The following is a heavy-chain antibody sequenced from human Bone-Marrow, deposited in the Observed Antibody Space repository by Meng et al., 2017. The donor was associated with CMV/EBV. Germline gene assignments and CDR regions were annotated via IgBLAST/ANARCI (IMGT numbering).Heavy chain of an antibody. V-gene: IGHV3-74*01. Sequence: GESLKISCAASGFTFSSYWMHWVRQAPGKGLVWVSRINSDGSSTSYADSVKGRFTISRDNAKNSLYLQMNSLRAEDTAVYYCARVVVRLCDYWGQGTLVTVSS. J-gene: IGHJ4*02. CDR3: ARVVVRLCDY. CDR1: GFTFSSYW. CDR2: INSDGSST. D-gene: IGHD5-18*01.